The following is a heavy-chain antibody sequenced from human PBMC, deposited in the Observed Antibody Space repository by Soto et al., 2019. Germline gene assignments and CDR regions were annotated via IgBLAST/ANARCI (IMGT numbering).Heavy chain of an antibody. CDR3: AADATAWQQMVPSDY. CDR1: GFTFTSSA. Sequence: SVKVSCKASGFTFTSSAFQCVRQARGQRLERIGWIAVGSGYTNYAQRFQDRVTLTRDMSTATTYMELSRLTSEDTAIYYCAADATAWQQMVPSDYWGQGTLVTVSS. CDR2: IAVGSGYT. V-gene: IGHV1-58*01. J-gene: IGHJ4*02. D-gene: IGHD2-8*01.